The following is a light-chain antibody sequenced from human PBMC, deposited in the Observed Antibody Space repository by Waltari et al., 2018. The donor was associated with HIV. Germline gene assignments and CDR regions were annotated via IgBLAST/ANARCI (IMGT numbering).Light chain of an antibody. J-gene: IGKJ1*01. CDR3: QQSYNPPRWT. CDR1: QDIVTY. CDR2: GAF. Sequence: DIQMTQSPSTLYAFVGDSVTITCRASQDIVTYLNWYQQKAGKAPKLLIYGAFRLEKGVASRFSGSGSGTDFTLSINSLQPEDFATYYCQQSYNPPRWTFGQGTKVELK. V-gene: IGKV1-39*01.